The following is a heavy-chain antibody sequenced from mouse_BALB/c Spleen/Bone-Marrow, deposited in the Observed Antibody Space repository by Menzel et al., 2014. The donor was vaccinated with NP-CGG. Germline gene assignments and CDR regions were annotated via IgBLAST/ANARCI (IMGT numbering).Heavy chain of an antibody. CDR3: ARGGNFAWFAY. J-gene: IGHJ3*01. D-gene: IGHD2-1*01. Sequence: EVMLVESGGGLVQPGGSRKLSCAASGFTFXSFGMHWVRQAPEKGLEWVAYISSGSSTIYYADTVKGRFTISRDNPKNTLFLQMTSLRSEDTAMYYCARGGNFAWFAYWGQGTLVTVSA. CDR1: GFTFXSFG. V-gene: IGHV5-17*02. CDR2: ISSGSSTI.